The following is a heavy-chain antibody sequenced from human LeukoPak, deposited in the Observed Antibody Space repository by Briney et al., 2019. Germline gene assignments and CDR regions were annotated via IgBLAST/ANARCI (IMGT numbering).Heavy chain of an antibody. Sequence: GGSLRLSCAASGFTFSSYSMNWVRQAPGKGLEWVSSISSSSSYIYYADSVKGRFTISRDNAKNSLYLQMNSLRAEDTAVYYCARVYDCGGDCPGWDYYYYGMDVWGQGTTVTVSS. V-gene: IGHV3-21*01. D-gene: IGHD2-21*02. J-gene: IGHJ6*02. CDR3: ARVYDCGGDCPGWDYYYYGMDV. CDR2: ISSSSSYI. CDR1: GFTFSSYS.